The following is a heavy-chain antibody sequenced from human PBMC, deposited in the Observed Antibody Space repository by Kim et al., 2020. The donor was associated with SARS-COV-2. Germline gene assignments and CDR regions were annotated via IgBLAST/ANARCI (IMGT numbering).Heavy chain of an antibody. Sequence: KFQGRVTMTRNTSISTAYMELSSLRSEDTAVYYCARDYDILTGYLNWFDPWGQGTLVTVSS. CDR3: ARDYDILTGYLNWFDP. D-gene: IGHD3-9*01. V-gene: IGHV1-8*01. J-gene: IGHJ5*02.